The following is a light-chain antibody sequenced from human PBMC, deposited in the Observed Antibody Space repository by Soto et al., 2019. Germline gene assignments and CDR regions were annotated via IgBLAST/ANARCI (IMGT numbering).Light chain of an antibody. CDR2: DVS. J-gene: IGLJ2*01. V-gene: IGLV2-14*01. CDR3: TSYTSISTLV. CDR1: SSDVGTYNY. Sequence: QSALTQPASVSWSPGQSITISCNGTSSDVGTYNYVSWYQQHAGKVPKLMIYDVSNRPSWVSDRFSGSKSGNTASLTISGLQAEDEADYYCTSYTSISTLVFGGGTMLTVL.